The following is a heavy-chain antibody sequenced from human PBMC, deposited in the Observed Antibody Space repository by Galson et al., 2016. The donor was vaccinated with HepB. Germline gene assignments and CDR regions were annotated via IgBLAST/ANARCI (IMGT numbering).Heavy chain of an antibody. Sequence: SETLSLTCAVDGGFLHPYFGTWVRQAPGKGLEWIGDINESGTTHYNPSLESRVTMSVDTSTKQFPLRLTSVTAADAARYYCARVTHDRGRRHNFKLPDAFDRWAPGTAVTV. CDR2: INESGTT. CDR3: ARVTHDRGRRHNFKLPDAFDR. CDR1: GGFLHPYF. J-gene: IGHJ3*02. D-gene: IGHD1-20*01. V-gene: IGHV4-34*01.